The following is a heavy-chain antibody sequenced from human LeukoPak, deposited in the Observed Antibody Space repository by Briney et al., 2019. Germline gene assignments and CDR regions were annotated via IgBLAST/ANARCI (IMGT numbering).Heavy chain of an antibody. CDR3: ARDGDCSGGSCYSDY. CDR2: INSDGSWT. Sequence: GGSLRLPCAASGNYWMHWVRQAPGKGLVWVSHINSDGSWTSYADSVKGRFTISRDNSKNTLYLQMNSLRAEDTAVYYCARDGDCSGGSCYSDYWGQGTLVTVSS. CDR1: GNYW. V-gene: IGHV3-74*01. J-gene: IGHJ4*02. D-gene: IGHD2-15*01.